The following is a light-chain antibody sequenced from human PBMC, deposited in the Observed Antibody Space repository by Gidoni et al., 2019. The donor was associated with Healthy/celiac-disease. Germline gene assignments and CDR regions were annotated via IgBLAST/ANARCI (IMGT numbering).Light chain of an antibody. CDR3: QQYDNRPT. Sequence: DIQMTQSPSSLSASVGDRVTITCQASQDMSNYLNWYQQKPGKAPKLLIYDASNLETGVPSRFSGSGSGTDFTFTISSLQPEDIATYYCQQYDNRPTFGQGTKVEIK. CDR1: QDMSNY. CDR2: DAS. V-gene: IGKV1-33*01. J-gene: IGKJ1*01.